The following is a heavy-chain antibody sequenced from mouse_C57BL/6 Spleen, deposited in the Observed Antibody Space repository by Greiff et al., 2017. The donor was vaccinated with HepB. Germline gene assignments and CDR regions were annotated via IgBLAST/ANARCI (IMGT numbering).Heavy chain of an antibody. D-gene: IGHD1-1*01. CDR1: GYAFSSYW. J-gene: IGHJ2*01. Sequence: QVQLQQSGAELVKPGASVKISCKASGYAFSSYWMNWVKQRPGKGLEWIGQIYPGDGDTNYNGKFKGKATLTADKSSSTAYMQLSSLTSEDSAVYFCARAPLITTVVGGFDYWGQGTTLTVSS. CDR3: ARAPLITTVVGGFDY. CDR2: IYPGDGDT. V-gene: IGHV1-80*01.